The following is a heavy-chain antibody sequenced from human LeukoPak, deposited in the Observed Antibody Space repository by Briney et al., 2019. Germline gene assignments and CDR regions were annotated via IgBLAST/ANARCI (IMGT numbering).Heavy chain of an antibody. CDR3: AIGGDSSTSCYRCFDY. CDR2: IYPGDFDT. J-gene: IGHJ4*02. D-gene: IGHD2-2*02. CDR1: GYRFTSYW. Sequence: GESLKISCKGSGYRFTSYWIGWVRKMPGKGLEWMAIIYPGDFDTRFSPSFQGQVTISADNSITPASLQWRSLKASDTAMYYCAIGGDSSTSCYRCFDYWGQGTLVTVSS. V-gene: IGHV5-51*01.